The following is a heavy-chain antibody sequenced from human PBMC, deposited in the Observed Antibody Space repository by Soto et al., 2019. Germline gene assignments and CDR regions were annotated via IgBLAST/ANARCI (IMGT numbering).Heavy chain of an antibody. V-gene: IGHV4-39*01. Sequence: PSETLSLTCTVSGGSISSSSYYWGWIRQPPGKGLEWIGSIYYSGSTYYSPSLKSRVTISVDTSKNQFSLKLSSVTAADTAVYYCARHGTSSSSPRRWAYYYGMDVWGQGTTVTVSS. CDR2: IYYSGST. CDR3: ARHGTSSSSPRRWAYYYGMDV. J-gene: IGHJ6*02. D-gene: IGHD6-6*01. CDR1: GGSISSSSYY.